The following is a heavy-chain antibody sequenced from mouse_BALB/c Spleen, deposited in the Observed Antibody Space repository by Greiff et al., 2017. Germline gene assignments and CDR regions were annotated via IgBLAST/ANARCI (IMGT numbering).Heavy chain of an antibody. CDR2: IYPGNSDT. V-gene: IGHV1-5*01. Sequence: VQLQQSGTVLARPGASVKMSCKASGYSFTSYWMHWVKQRPGQGLEWIGAIYPGNSDTSYNQKFKGKAKLTAVTSASTAYMELSSLTNEDSAVYYCTRGNFYYYAMDYWGQGTSVTVSS. CDR3: TRGNFYYYAMDY. D-gene: IGHD2-1*01. CDR1: GYSFTSYW. J-gene: IGHJ4*01.